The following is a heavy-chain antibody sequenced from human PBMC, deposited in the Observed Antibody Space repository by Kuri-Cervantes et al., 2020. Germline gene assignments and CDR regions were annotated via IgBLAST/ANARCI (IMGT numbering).Heavy chain of an antibody. CDR3: ARNTMIVVVDQGFDY. D-gene: IGHD3-22*01. CDR2: IWYDGSNK. Sequence: GGSLRLSCAASGFTFSSYGMHWVRQAPGKGLEWVAVIWYDGSNKYYADSVKGPFTISRDNSKNTLYLQMNSLRAEDTAVYYCARNTMIVVVDQGFDYWGQGTLVTVSS. CDR1: GFTFSSYG. J-gene: IGHJ4*02. V-gene: IGHV3-33*01.